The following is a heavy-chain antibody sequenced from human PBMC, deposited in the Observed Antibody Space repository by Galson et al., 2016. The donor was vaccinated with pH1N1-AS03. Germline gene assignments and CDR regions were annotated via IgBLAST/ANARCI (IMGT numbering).Heavy chain of an antibody. CDR3: VRESEISGVVFFNY. D-gene: IGHD3-3*01. CDR1: GYTFTTYG. V-gene: IGHV1-18*01. Sequence: SVKVSCKASGYTFTTYGISWVRQAPGQGLEWMGWISAYYGDTQFAHKFQERVTLTRDTSTATAYMELRNLRSDDTAVYYCVRESEISGVVFFNYWGQGTQVTVSS. CDR2: ISAYYGDT. J-gene: IGHJ4*02.